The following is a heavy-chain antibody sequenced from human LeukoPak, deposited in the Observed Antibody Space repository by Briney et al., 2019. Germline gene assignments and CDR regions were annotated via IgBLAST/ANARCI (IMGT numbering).Heavy chain of an antibody. CDR2: IKPNSGDT. V-gene: IGHV1-2*02. J-gene: IGHJ6*03. D-gene: IGHD3-3*02. CDR3: VTGRTIFYYYMDV. Sequence: ASVKVSCTASGYTFTGYYMHWVRQAPGQGLEWMGWIKPNSGDTKYAQKFQGRVTMTRDTSISTVYMELSRLRFDDTAVYYCVTGRTIFYYYMDVWGKGTTVTISS. CDR1: GYTFTGYY.